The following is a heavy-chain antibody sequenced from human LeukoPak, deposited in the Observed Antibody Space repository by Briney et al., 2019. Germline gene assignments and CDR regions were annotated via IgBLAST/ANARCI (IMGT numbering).Heavy chain of an antibody. D-gene: IGHD3-3*01. CDR1: GGSISSGNW. CDR3: ARGVPYDFWSGYRNKPFDY. V-gene: IGHV4-4*02. J-gene: IGHJ4*02. Sequence: SETLSLTCAVSGGSISSGNWWSWVRQPPGKGLEWIGEIYHSGSTNYNPSLKSRVTISVDTSKNQFSLKLSSVTAADTAVYYCARGVPYDFWSGYRNKPFDYWGQGTLVTVSS. CDR2: IYHSGST.